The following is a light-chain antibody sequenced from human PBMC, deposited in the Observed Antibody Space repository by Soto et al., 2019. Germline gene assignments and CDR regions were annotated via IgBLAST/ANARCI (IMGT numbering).Light chain of an antibody. CDR1: QSVSSY. Sequence: EIVLTQSPATLSLSPGERVTLSCRASQSVSSYLAWYQQKSGQSPRLLIYDASNRATGIPARFSGSGSGTDFTFTISSLEPEDFAVYYCQQRSNWPLTFGGGTKVEIK. J-gene: IGKJ4*01. V-gene: IGKV3-11*01. CDR2: DAS. CDR3: QQRSNWPLT.